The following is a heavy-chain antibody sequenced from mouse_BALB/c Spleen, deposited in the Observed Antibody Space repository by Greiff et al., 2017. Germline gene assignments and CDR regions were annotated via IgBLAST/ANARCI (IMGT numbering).Heavy chain of an antibody. J-gene: IGHJ4*01. CDR1: GFTFSSYA. CDR3: ARERGGGDGNYLYYYAMDY. D-gene: IGHD2-1*01. V-gene: IGHV5-6-5*01. CDR2: ISSGGST. Sequence: EVKLVESGGGLVKPGGSLKLSCAASGFTFSSYAMSWVRQTPEKRLEWVASISSGGSTYYPDSVKGRFTISRDNARNILYLQMSSLRSEDTAMYYCARERGGGDGNYLYYYAMDYWGQGTSVTVSS.